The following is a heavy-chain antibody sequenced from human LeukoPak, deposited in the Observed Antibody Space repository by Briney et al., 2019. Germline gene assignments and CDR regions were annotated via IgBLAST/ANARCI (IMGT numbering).Heavy chain of an antibody. V-gene: IGHV3-74*01. D-gene: IGHD3-10*01. CDR1: GFTFNRYW. CDR3: VRDNYGVDY. J-gene: IGHJ4*02. Sequence: GGSLRLSXAASGFTFNRYWMQWVRQAPGKGLVWVSHITSDGGSTSYADSVKGRFTTSRDNAKSTLYLQMNSLRAEDTAVYYCVRDNYGVDYWGQGTLVTISS. CDR2: ITSDGGST.